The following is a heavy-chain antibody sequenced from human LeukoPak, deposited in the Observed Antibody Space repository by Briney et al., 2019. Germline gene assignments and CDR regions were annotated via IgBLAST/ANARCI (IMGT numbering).Heavy chain of an antibody. CDR3: ARDTAGAGGWFDP. V-gene: IGHV4-4*07. CDR2: IYTSGST. J-gene: IGHJ5*02. D-gene: IGHD3-16*01. CDR1: GGSFSGYY. Sequence: SETLSLTCAVYGGSFSGYYWSWIRQPAGKGLEWIGRIYTSGSTNYNPSLKSRVTMSVDTSKNQFSLKLSSVTAADTAVYYCARDTAGAGGWFDPWGQGTLVTVSS.